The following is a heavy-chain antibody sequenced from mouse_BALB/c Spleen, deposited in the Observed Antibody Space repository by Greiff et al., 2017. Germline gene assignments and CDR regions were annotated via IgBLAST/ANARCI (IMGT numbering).Heavy chain of an antibody. D-gene: IGHD1-1*01. CDR3: ARNEDYGSYVGGAMDY. J-gene: IGHJ4*01. CDR2: IWSGGST. Sequence: VQLQQSGPGLVQPSQSLSITCTVSGFSLTSYGVHWVRQSPGKGLEWLGVIWSGGSTDYNAAFISRLSISKDNSKSQVFFKMNSLQANDTAIYYCARNEDYGSYVGGAMDYWGQGTSVTVSS. CDR1: GFSLTSYG. V-gene: IGHV2-2*02.